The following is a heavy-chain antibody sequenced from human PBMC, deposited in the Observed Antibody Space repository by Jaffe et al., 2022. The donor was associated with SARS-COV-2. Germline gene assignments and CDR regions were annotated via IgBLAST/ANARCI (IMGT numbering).Heavy chain of an antibody. Sequence: EVQLLESGGGLVQPGGSLRLSCAASGFTFSSYAMSWVRQAPGKGLEWVSAISGSGGSTYYADSVKGRFTISRDNSKNTLYLQMNSLRAEDTAVYYCAKDPMFGIAVAGTGGYFDYWGQGTLVTVSS. CDR1: GFTFSSYA. CDR3: AKDPMFGIAVAGTGGYFDY. D-gene: IGHD6-19*01. V-gene: IGHV3-23*01. J-gene: IGHJ4*02. CDR2: ISGSGGST.